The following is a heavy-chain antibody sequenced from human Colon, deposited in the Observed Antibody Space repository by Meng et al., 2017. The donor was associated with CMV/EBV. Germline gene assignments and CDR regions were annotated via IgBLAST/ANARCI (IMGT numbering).Heavy chain of an antibody. CDR3: AKGMGDYEVWSPYSVFFDS. D-gene: IGHD3-3*01. V-gene: IGHV1-2*02. CDR2: INPDTGGT. J-gene: IGHJ4*02. CDR1: GYTFTGHY. Sequence: ASVKVSCKASGYTFTGHYMHWVRQAPGQGLEWVGWINPDTGGTLYAQKFQGRVTITADKSTSTAYMELSSLRSEDTAVYYCAKGMGDYEVWSPYSVFFDSWGQGTLVTVSS.